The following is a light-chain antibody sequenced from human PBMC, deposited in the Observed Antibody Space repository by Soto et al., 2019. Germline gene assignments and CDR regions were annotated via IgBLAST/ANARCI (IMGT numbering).Light chain of an antibody. CDR3: IQYPTHSPLT. V-gene: IGKV1-5*03. Sequence: IQVSKTRSEECGVGGERRTRSSRVSQSISSWLAWYQQKPGKAPKLLIYKASGLERGVPSRFSVSASGTDFTLSICSLHPPAFPPFYSIQYPTHSPLTFRGGTKVDIK. CDR1: QSISSW. CDR2: KAS. J-gene: IGKJ4*01.